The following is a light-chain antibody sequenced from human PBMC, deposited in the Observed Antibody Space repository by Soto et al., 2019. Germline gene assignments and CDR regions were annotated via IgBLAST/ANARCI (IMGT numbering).Light chain of an antibody. CDR2: ADV. CDR1: TSNIGAGFG. J-gene: IGLJ3*02. Sequence: QSVLTQPPSVSGAPGQRVTISCTGSTSNIGAGFGVHWYQQLPGAGPKVVIYADVNRPSGVPDRFSGSKSGTSASLTITGLQAEDEAVYYCQSYDSSLNNSGLFGGGTKVTVL. V-gene: IGLV1-40*01. CDR3: QSYDSSLNNSGL.